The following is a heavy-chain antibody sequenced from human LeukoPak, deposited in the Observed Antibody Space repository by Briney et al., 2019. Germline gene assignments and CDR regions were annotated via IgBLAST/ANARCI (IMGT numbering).Heavy chain of an antibody. CDR2: IYYSGST. D-gene: IGHD4/OR15-4a*01. J-gene: IGHJ4*02. CDR3: AGKKGTMVFFDY. CDR1: GGSISSYY. Sequence: PSETLSLTCTVSGGSISSYYWSWIRQPPGKGLEWIGYIYYSGSTNYNPSIKSRVTISVDTSKNQFSLKLSSVTAADTAVYYCAGKKGTMVFFDYRGQGTLVTVPS. V-gene: IGHV4-59*01.